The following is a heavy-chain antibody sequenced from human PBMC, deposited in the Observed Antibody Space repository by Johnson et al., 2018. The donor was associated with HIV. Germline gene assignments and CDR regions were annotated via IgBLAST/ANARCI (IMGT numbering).Heavy chain of an antibody. CDR2: IKQDGTET. CDR1: GFPFSIYW. J-gene: IGHJ3*02. D-gene: IGHD2-8*02. V-gene: IGHV3-7*02. Sequence: VQLVESGGGVVRPGGSLRLSCAASGFPFSIYWMTWVRQAPGKGLEWVATIKQDGTETYYVDSVKGRLTISRDNAKNSLYLQMNSLRAEDTAVYYCARGPGGFGAFDIWGQGTMVTVSS. CDR3: ARGPGGFGAFDI.